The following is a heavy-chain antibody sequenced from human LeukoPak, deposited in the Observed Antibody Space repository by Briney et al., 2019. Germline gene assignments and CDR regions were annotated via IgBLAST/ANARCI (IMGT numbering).Heavy chain of an antibody. CDR2: IYYSGST. CDR1: GGSISSYY. D-gene: IGHD3-10*01. J-gene: IGHJ4*02. Sequence: PLETLSLTCTVSGGSISSYYWSWIRQPPGKGLEWIGYIYYSGSTNYNPSLKSRVTISVDTSKNQFSLKLSSVTAADTAVYYCARSPMVRGVITYFDYWGQGTLVTVSS. V-gene: IGHV4-59*01. CDR3: ARSPMVRGVITYFDY.